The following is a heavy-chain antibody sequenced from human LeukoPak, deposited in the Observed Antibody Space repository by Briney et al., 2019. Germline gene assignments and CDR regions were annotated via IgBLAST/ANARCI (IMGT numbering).Heavy chain of an antibody. CDR2: IYYSGST. CDR1: GGSISSSSYY. J-gene: IGHJ5*02. CDR3: VAKYNWFDP. V-gene: IGHV4-39*07. Sequence: SETLSLTCTVSGGSISSSSYYWGWIRQPPGKGLEWIGSIYYSGSTYYNPSLKSRLTISVDTSKNQFSLKLSSVTAADTAVYYCVAKYNWFDPWGQGTLVTVSS.